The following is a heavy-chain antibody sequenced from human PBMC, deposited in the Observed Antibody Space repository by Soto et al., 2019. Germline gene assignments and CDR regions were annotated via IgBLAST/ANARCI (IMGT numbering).Heavy chain of an antibody. CDR3: ARALGYSGYAGMDV. J-gene: IGHJ6*02. Sequence: ASVKVSCKASGYTFTSYDINWVRQAPGQGLEWMGWISPDNGNTNYAQKLQGRVTMTTDTSTSTAYMELRSLRSDDTAVYYCARALGYSGYAGMDVWGQGTTVTVSS. CDR2: ISPDNGNT. CDR1: GYTFTSYD. V-gene: IGHV1-18*01. D-gene: IGHD5-12*01.